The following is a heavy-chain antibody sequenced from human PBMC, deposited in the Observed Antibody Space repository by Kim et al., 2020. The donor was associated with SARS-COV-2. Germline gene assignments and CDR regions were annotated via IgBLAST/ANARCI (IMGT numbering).Heavy chain of an antibody. Sequence: ADSVKVRFIISGDNSKHTLHLQMNGLRAEDTAVYYCAKHFGSSGSEFQHWGQGTLVTVSS. D-gene: IGHD3-22*01. CDR3: AKHFGSSGSEFQH. V-gene: IGHV3-23*01. J-gene: IGHJ1*01.